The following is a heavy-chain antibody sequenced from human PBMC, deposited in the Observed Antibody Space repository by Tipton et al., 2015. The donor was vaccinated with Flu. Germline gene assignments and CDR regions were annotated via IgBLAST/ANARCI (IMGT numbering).Heavy chain of an antibody. V-gene: IGHV4-59*08. CDR1: GDSISRFY. CDR2: RGST. Sequence: PGLVKPSETLSLTCTVSGDSISRFYWSWIRQPPGKGLEWIGYRGSTNYNPSLKNRVTISLDTSKNQFSLQLKSVTASDTAGYYCARLKLFALVNHSYYYGLDVWCQGTTVTVS. CDR3: ARLKLFALVNHSYYYGLDV. J-gene: IGHJ6*02. D-gene: IGHD3/OR15-3a*01.